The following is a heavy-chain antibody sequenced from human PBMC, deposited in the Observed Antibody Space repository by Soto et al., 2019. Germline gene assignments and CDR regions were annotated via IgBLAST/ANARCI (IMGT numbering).Heavy chain of an antibody. Sequence: EVQLVESGGGLVKPGGSLRLSCAASGFTFSSYSMNWVRQAPGKGLEWVSSISSSSSYIYYADSVKGRFTISRDNGKNSRELEMNSLRAEDTAVYYCAREIAGYGDYTGFAYWGQGTLVTVSS. CDR2: ISSSSSYI. J-gene: IGHJ4*02. D-gene: IGHD4-17*01. V-gene: IGHV3-21*01. CDR3: AREIAGYGDYTGFAY. CDR1: GFTFSSYS.